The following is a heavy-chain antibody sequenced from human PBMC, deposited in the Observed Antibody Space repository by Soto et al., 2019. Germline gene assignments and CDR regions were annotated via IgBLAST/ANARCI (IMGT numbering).Heavy chain of an antibody. D-gene: IGHD1-26*01. Sequence: QLVESGGGLVKPGGSLRLSCAASGFTFRNAWMSWVRQAPGKGLEWVGLIKNKPDGGTTDYAAPVKGRFTISRDDPKNTLFLQMNSLKSEDTAVYYCTTDGRVMDVWGKGTTVTVSS. CDR2: IKNKPDGGTT. V-gene: IGHV3-15*01. CDR1: GFTFRNAW. CDR3: TTDGRVMDV. J-gene: IGHJ6*04.